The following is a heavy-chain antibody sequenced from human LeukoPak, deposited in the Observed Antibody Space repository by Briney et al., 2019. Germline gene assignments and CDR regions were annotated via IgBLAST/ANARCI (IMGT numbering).Heavy chain of an antibody. J-gene: IGHJ5*02. D-gene: IGHD1-14*01. CDR2: IYYSGST. CDR3: ARSGYNKNWFDP. CDR1: GGSISSYY. V-gene: IGHV4-59*01. Sequence: SETLYLTCTVSGGSISSYYWSWIRQPPGKGLEWIGYIYYSGSTNYNPSLKSRVTISVDTSKNQFSLKLSSVTAADTAVYYCARSGYNKNWFDPWGQGTLVTVSS.